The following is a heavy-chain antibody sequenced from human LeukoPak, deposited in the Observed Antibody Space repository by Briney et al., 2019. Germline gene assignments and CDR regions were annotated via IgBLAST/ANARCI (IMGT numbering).Heavy chain of an antibody. D-gene: IGHD4-17*01. CDR1: GYTFTSSG. J-gene: IGHJ6*02. Sequence: ASVRVSCKGSGYTFTSSGICCVRQGPGDRLGRMGWISAYNGNTKYAQKHQGRVTMTTDTSTSTAYTELRSLRSDDTAVHYCARAPPVRGYGDYYYYYYGMDVWGQGTTVTVPS. CDR3: ARAPPVRGYGDYYYYYYGMDV. CDR2: ISAYNGNT. V-gene: IGHV1-18*01.